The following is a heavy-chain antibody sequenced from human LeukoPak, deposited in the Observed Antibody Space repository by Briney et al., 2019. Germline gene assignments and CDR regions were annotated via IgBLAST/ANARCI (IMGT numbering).Heavy chain of an antibody. Sequence: PGGSLRLSCVASGFIFSNYAMNWVRQAPWKGLEWVSGISGNGGSTSYADSVKGRFTISRDNSKNTLYVQMNSLRAGDTAVYYCARGYSSSWYVDYWGQGTLVTVSS. D-gene: IGHD6-13*01. V-gene: IGHV3-23*01. CDR3: ARGYSSSWYVDY. CDR2: ISGNGGST. J-gene: IGHJ4*02. CDR1: GFIFSNYA.